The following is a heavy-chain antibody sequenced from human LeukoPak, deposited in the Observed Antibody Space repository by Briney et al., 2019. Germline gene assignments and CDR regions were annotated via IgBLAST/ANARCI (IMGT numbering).Heavy chain of an antibody. CDR2: ISAYNGNT. D-gene: IGHD6-13*01. V-gene: IGHV1-18*01. J-gene: IGHJ3*02. CDR1: GYTFTSYG. Sequence: ASVKVSCKASGYTFTSYGSSWVRQAPGQGLEWMGWISAYNGNTNYAQKLQGRVTMTTDTSTSTAYMELRSLRSDDTAVYYCARDLGSSWEGNDAFDIWGQGTMVTVSS. CDR3: ARDLGSSWEGNDAFDI.